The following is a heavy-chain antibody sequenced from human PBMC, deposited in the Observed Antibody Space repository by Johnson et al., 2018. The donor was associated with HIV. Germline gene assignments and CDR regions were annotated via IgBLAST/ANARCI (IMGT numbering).Heavy chain of an antibody. D-gene: IGHD6-13*01. J-gene: IGHJ3*02. V-gene: IGHV3-66*01. Sequence: MQLVESGGGVVQPGGSLRLSCAASGFNLSDYYMRWIRQTPGKGLEWVSLIYTDGRTYYAGSVKGRFSISRDNSKNSLYLQMNSLRAGDTAVYYCARGKGAAAAEAFDIWGQGTMVTVSS. CDR1: GFNLSDYY. CDR2: IYTDGRT. CDR3: ARGKGAAAAEAFDI.